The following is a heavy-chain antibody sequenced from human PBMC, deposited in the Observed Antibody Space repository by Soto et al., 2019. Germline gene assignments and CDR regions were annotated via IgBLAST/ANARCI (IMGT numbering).Heavy chain of an antibody. V-gene: IGHV4-59*08. CDR3: ARRFGGYDEAGWYFDL. Sequence: SETLSLTCTVSGGSISSYYWSWIGQPPGKGLEWVGYIYYSGSTNYNPSLKSRVTISVDTSKNQFSLKLSSVTAADTAVYYCARRFGGYDEAGWYFDLWGRGTLVTVSS. CDR1: GGSISSYY. D-gene: IGHD5-12*01. J-gene: IGHJ2*01. CDR2: IYYSGST.